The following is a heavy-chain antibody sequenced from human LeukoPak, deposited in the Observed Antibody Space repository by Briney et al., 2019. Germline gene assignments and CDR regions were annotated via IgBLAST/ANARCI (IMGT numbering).Heavy chain of an antibody. D-gene: IGHD5-12*01. CDR2: IYYSGST. V-gene: IGHV4-30-4*01. CDR3: ARDRGYSGYETKFDP. Sequence: SQTLSLTCTASGGYISSGDYYWSWIRQPPGKGLEWIGYIYYSGSTYYNPSLKSRVTISVDTSKNQFSLKLSSVTAADTAVYYCARDRGYSGYETKFDPWGQGTLVTVSS. CDR1: GGYISSGDYY. J-gene: IGHJ5*02.